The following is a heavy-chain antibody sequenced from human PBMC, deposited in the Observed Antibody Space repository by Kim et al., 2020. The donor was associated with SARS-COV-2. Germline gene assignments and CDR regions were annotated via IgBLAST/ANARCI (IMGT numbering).Heavy chain of an antibody. D-gene: IGHD3-10*01. CDR3: AADKGSWDYYYGMDV. J-gene: IGHJ6*02. V-gene: IGHV1-58*01. Sequence: QKFQERVTIPRDMSTSTAYMELSSLRSEDTAVYYCAADKGSWDYYYGMDVWGQGTTVTVSS.